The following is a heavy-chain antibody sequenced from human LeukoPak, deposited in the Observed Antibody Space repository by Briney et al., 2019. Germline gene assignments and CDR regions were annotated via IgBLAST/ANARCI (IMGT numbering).Heavy chain of an antibody. V-gene: IGHV3-30-3*01. D-gene: IGHD1-1*01. Sequence: PGRSLRLSCAASGFTFSSYAMHWVRQAPGKGLEWVAVISYDGSNKYYADSVKGRFTISRDNSKNTLYLQMNSLRAEDTAVYYCAKDQGDWNDVYFDYWGQGTLVTVSS. CDR1: GFTFSSYA. CDR2: ISYDGSNK. J-gene: IGHJ4*02. CDR3: AKDQGDWNDVYFDY.